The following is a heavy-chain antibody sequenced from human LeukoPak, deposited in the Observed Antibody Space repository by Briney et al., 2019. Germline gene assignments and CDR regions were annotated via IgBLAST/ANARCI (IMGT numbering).Heavy chain of an antibody. J-gene: IGHJ3*02. V-gene: IGHV1-2*02. CDR2: INPNSGGT. CDR1: GYTFTGYY. CDR3: ARDKSWNPVLPDAFDI. Sequence: ASVKVSCKASGYTFTGYYMHWVRQAPGQGLEWMGWINPNSGGTNYAQKFQGRVTMTRDTSISTAYMELSRLRSDDTAVYYCARDKSWNPVLPDAFDIWGQGTMVTVSS. D-gene: IGHD1-1*01.